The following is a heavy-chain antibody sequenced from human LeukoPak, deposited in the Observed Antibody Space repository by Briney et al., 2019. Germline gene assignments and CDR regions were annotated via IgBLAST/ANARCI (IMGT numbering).Heavy chain of an antibody. V-gene: IGHV1-2*02. CDR2: INPNSGGT. CDR3: ATSGMVRGMDV. D-gene: IGHD3-10*01. CDR1: GSTFSGYY. Sequence: ASVKVSCKASGSTFSGYYMHWVRQAPRQGPEWMGWINPNSGGTSYAQRFQGRVTMTRDTSISTAYMELSRLRSDDSAVYYCATSGMVRGMDVWGQGTTVTVSS. J-gene: IGHJ6*02.